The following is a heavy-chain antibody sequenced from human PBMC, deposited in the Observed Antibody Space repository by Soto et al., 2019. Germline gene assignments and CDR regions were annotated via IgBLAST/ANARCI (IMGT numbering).Heavy chain of an antibody. CDR1: GGTFSSNA. CDR2: IIPIYASP. J-gene: IGHJ4*02. Sequence: QVQLVQSGAEVKKPGSSVKVSCKASGGTFSSNAISWVRQAPGQGLEWMGGIIPIYASPNYAQNFQGRVTVTADKATSTAYLELSRLKFADSAIYYCAVTVTGSRSPLAHWGQGTLVLVSS. D-gene: IGHD3-9*01. V-gene: IGHV1-69*06. CDR3: AVTVTGSRSPLAH.